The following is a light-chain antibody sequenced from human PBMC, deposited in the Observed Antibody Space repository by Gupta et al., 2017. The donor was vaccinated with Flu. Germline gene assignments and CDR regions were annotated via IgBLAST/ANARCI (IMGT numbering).Light chain of an antibody. CDR3: QQYNNCPPLYT. CDR2: GAS. V-gene: IGKV3-15*01. Sequence: EIVMTQSPATLSVSPGERATLSCRASQSVSSNLAWYQQKPGQAPRLLIYGASTRATGIRARFSGSGCGTEFTLTISSRQSEDFAVYYCQQYNNCPPLYTFGQGTKLEIK. CDR1: QSVSSN. J-gene: IGKJ2*01.